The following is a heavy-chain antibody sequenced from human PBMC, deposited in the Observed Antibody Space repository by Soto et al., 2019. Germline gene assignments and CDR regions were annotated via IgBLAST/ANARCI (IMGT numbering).Heavy chain of an antibody. CDR3: VRGVDSSFDY. Sequence: SQTLSLTCVISGDSVASNRATWHWVRQSPSRGLEWLGRTYYRSKWKNDYALSVNSRITINPDTSKNQLSLQLSSVTPDDTAIYYCVRGVDSSFDYWGQGTLVTVSS. CDR1: GDSVASNRAT. V-gene: IGHV6-1*01. J-gene: IGHJ4*02. CDR2: TYYRSKWKN. D-gene: IGHD6-13*01.